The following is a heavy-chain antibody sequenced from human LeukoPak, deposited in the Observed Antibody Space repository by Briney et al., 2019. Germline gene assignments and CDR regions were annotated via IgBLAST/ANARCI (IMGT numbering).Heavy chain of an antibody. CDR2: IYTSGST. D-gene: IGHD5-24*01. CDR3: ARCSGNGYHYSWFDP. J-gene: IGHJ5*02. V-gene: IGHV4-4*07. CDR1: GGSLSTYH. Sequence: SETLSLTCTVSGGSLSTYHWNWIRQPAGKGLEWIGRIYTSGSTNYNPSLKSRVTMSVDASKNQFSLKLSSVTAADTAVYYCARCSGNGYHYSWFDPWGQGTLVTVSS.